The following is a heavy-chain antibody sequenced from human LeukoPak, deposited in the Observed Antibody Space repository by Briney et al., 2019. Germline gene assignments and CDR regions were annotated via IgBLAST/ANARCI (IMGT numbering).Heavy chain of an antibody. Sequence: GGSLRLSCTASGFTFGDYAMSWFRQAPGKGLEWVGFIRSKAYGGTTEYAASVKGRFTISRDDSKSIAYLQMNSLKTEDTAVYYCTRVYCSGGSCYSPSLYYFDYWAREPWSPSPQ. J-gene: IGHJ4*02. CDR2: IRSKAYGGTT. CDR1: GFTFGDYA. D-gene: IGHD2-15*01. V-gene: IGHV3-49*03. CDR3: TRVYCSGGSCYSPSLYYFDY.